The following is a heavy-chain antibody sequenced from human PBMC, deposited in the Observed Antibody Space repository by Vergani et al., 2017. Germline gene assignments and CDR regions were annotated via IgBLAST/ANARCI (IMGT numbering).Heavy chain of an antibody. V-gene: IGHV4-31*03. D-gene: IGHD4-17*01. CDR2: IYYSGST. CDR1: GGSISSGGYY. CDR3: ARESRAHDYGNYYYYYGMDV. J-gene: IGHJ6*02. Sequence: QVQLQESGPGLVKPSQTLSLTFTVSGGSISSGGYYWSWIRQHPGKGLEWIGYIYYSGSTYYNPSLKSRVTISVDTSKNQFSLKLSSVTAADTAVYYCARESRAHDYGNYYYYYGMDVWGQGTTVTVSS.